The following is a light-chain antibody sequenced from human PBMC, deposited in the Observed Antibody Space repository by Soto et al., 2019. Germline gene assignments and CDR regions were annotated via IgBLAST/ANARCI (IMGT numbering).Light chain of an antibody. J-gene: IGKJ3*01. CDR3: QQYGSSPFT. CDR2: GAS. V-gene: IGKV3-20*01. Sequence: EIVLTQSPGTLSLSPGERATISCRASQSVSSSYLAWYQQKPGQAPRLLIYGASNRATGIPDRFSGSGSGTDFTLTISRLEPEDFAVYYCQQYGSSPFTFGPGTKVDIK. CDR1: QSVSSSY.